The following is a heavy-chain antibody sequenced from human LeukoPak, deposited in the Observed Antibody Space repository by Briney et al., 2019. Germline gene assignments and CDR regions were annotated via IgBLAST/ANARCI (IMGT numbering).Heavy chain of an antibody. CDR2: TNPKSGRT. CDR1: GYTFTNYD. D-gene: IGHD3-3*01. J-gene: IGHJ6*03. CDR3: AKGPFGVLYYYYYMDV. V-gene: IGHV1-8*03. Sequence: ASVKVSCKTSGYTFTNYDINWVRQATGQGLEWMGWTNPKSGRTGYAQKFQGRVTITRNTSISTAYMELSSLRSEDTAVYYCAKGPFGVLYYYYYMDVWGKGTTVTVSS.